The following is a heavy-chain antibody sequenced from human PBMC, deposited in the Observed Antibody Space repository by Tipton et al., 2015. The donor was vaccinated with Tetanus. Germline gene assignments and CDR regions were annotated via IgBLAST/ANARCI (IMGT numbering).Heavy chain of an antibody. D-gene: IGHD1-7*01. J-gene: IGHJ4*02. Sequence: QSGAEVKKPGSSVKVSCKASGGTFSRYALNWVRQAPGQGLEWMGGIIPGLSTTTYEQKFRGRITITADGSTSTAYMELSSLTSDDTAVYFCARGHSALYNWNFGYFDFGAREPWSPSPQ. CDR1: GGTFSRYA. CDR2: IIPGLSTT. CDR3: ARGHSALYNWNFGYFD. V-gene: IGHV1-69*01.